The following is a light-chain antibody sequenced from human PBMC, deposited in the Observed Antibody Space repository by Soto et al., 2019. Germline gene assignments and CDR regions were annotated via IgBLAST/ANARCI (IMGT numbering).Light chain of an antibody. CDR2: AAS. Sequence: DIQMTQSPSSLSASVGDRVTITCRASQDIRSDLGWYHQKPGKPPKRLIYAASSLQSGVPSRFSGSGSGTEFTLTISSLQPDDFATYYCQQYSTFSNTFGPGTKLDIK. CDR3: QQYSTFSNT. J-gene: IGKJ2*01. CDR1: QDIRSD. V-gene: IGKV1-17*01.